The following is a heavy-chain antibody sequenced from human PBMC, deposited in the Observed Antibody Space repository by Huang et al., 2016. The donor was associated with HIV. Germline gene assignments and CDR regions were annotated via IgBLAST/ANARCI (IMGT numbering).Heavy chain of an antibody. V-gene: IGHV4-34*01. CDR1: GGSFSGPN. D-gene: IGHD3-16*01. CDR2: INHSGRT. Sequence: QVQLHQWGAGLLKPSETLSLTCAVYGGSFSGPNWTWIRQTPGKGLEWNGEINHSGRTNYRPSLKRRVTISVDTSKNQCSLVLRSVTAADTAVYYCARGRGDARGFLGLDFWGQGTLVTVSS. J-gene: IGHJ4*02. CDR3: ARGRGDARGFLGLDF.